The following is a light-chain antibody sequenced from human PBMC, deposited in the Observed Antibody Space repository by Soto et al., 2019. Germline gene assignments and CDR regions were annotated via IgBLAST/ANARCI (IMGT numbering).Light chain of an antibody. CDR2: EVS. CDR1: SNDVGGYNY. J-gene: IGLJ1*01. Sequence: QSALTQPASVSGSPGQSITISCTGTSNDVGGYNYVSWYQQHAGKAPKLMIYEVSNRPSGVSNRFSGSKSGNTASLTISGLQAEDEADYYCSSYTSSSTPYVFGTGTKLTVL. CDR3: SSYTSSSTPYV. V-gene: IGLV2-14*01.